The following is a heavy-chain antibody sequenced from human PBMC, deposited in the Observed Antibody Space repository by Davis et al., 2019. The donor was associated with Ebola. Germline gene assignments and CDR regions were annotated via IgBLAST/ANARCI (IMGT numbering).Heavy chain of an antibody. J-gene: IGHJ6*02. D-gene: IGHD3-9*01. V-gene: IGHV4-34*01. CDR3: ARGRYFDWLLLAPYYYYGMDV. Sequence: SETLSLTCTVSGGSISSYYWSWIRQPPGKGLEWIGEINHSGSTNYNPSLKSRVTISVDTSKNQFSLKLSSVTAADTAVYYCARGRYFDWLLLAPYYYYGMDVWGQGTTVTVSS. CDR2: INHSGST. CDR1: GGSISSYY.